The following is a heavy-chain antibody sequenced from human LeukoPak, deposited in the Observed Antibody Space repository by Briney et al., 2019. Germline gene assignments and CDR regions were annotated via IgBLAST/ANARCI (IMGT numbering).Heavy chain of an antibody. J-gene: IGHJ4*02. CDR1: GFTLSKYW. CDR2: ISSDGTTT. Sequence: PGGSLRLSCAASGFTLSKYWMHWVRQAPGKGLAWVSRISSDGTTTAYADSVKGRFTISRDSAKNMLYLQMNSLGVDDTAMYYCASPGDNYAILGLDYWGQGTLVTVSS. D-gene: IGHD3-9*01. V-gene: IGHV3-74*01. CDR3: ASPGDNYAILGLDY.